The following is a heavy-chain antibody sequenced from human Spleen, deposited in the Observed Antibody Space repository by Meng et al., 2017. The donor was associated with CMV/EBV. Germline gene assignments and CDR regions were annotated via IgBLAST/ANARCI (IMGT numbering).Heavy chain of an antibody. CDR1: GGSISSYY. Sequence: SETLSLTCTVSGGSISSYYWSWIRQPPGKGLEWTGYIYYSGSTNYNPSLKSRVTITVDTSKNQFSLKLSSVTAADTAVYYCASGITGTWWFDPWGQGTLVTVSS. D-gene: IGHD1-7*01. V-gene: IGHV4-59*01. CDR2: IYYSGST. J-gene: IGHJ5*02. CDR3: ASGITGTWWFDP.